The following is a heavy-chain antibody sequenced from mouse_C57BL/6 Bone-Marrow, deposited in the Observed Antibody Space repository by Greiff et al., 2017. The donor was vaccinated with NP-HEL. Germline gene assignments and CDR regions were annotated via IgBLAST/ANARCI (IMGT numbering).Heavy chain of an antibody. Sequence: QVQLQQSGPGILQPSQTLSLTCSFSGFSLSTFGMGVGWIRQPSGKGLEWLAHIWWDDDKYYNPALKSRLTISKDTSKNQVFLKIANVDTADTATYYCARDYYGSYFDYWGQGTTLTVSS. V-gene: IGHV8-8*01. J-gene: IGHJ2*01. CDR1: GFSLSTFGMG. CDR3: ARDYYGSYFDY. CDR2: IWWDDDK. D-gene: IGHD1-1*01.